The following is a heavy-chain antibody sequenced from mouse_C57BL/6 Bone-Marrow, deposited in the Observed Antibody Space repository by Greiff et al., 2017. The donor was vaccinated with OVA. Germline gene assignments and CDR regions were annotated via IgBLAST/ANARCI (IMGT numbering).Heavy chain of an antibody. J-gene: IGHJ2*01. Sequence: QVQLQQPGAELVKPGASVKLSCKASGYAFTNYLIEWVKQRPGQGLEWIGVINPGSGGTNYNEKFKGKATLTADKSSSTAYMQLSSLTSEDSAVYFCAREAYYGYFDYWGQGTTLTVSS. CDR3: AREAYYGYFDY. CDR2: INPGSGGT. CDR1: GYAFTNYL. D-gene: IGHD1-1*01. V-gene: IGHV1-54*01.